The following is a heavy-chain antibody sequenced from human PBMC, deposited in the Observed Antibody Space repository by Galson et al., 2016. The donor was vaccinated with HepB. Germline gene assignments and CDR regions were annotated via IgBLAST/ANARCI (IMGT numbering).Heavy chain of an antibody. CDR3: TRVPNYDYVWLSHRYGYYHGMDV. J-gene: IGHJ6*02. Sequence: SVKVSCKASAYRFSNYGFAWVRKAPGQGLEWMGWISGHSGATKYAQKFQGRVIMTTDSSTTTSYMELRSLKSDDTAIYYCTRVPNYDYVWLSHRYGYYHGMDVWGQGTTVTVSS. CDR2: ISGHSGAT. CDR1: AYRFSNYG. V-gene: IGHV1-18*01. D-gene: IGHD3-16*01.